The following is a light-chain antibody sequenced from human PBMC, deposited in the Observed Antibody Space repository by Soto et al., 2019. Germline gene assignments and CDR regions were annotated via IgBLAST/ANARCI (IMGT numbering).Light chain of an antibody. CDR2: DDS. J-gene: IGLJ1*01. Sequence: SYELTQSPSVSVAPGQTVTITCGGSSIGSKSVHWYQQEPGQAPVLVVYDDSDRRSGIPERFSGFNSGNTATLTITRVEAGDEADYHCQVWDTRSEHYVFGPGTKVTVL. CDR1: SIGSKS. CDR3: QVWDTRSEHYV. V-gene: IGLV3-21*02.